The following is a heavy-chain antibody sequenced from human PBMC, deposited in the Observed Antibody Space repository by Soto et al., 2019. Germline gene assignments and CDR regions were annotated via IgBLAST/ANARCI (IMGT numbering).Heavy chain of an antibody. V-gene: IGHV2-5*02. CDR1: GFSLSTSGVG. D-gene: IGHD3-22*01. J-gene: IGHJ5*02. CDR3: AHSLIGYYYDSSGSNWFDH. Sequence: QITLKESGPTLVKPTQTLTLTCTFSGFSLSTSGVGVGWIRQPPGKALEWLALIYWDDDKRYSPSLKSRLTITKETSKNQVVLTMTNMDPVDTATYYCAHSLIGYYYDSSGSNWFDHWGQGTLVTVSS. CDR2: IYWDDDK.